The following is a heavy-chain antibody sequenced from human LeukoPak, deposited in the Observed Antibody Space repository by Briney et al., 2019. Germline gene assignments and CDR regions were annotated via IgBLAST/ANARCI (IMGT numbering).Heavy chain of an antibody. CDR2: IIPIFGTA. Sequence: ASVKVSCKASGGTFSSYAISWVRQAPGQGLEWMGGIIPIFGTANYAQKFQGRVTITADGSTSTAYMELSSLRSEDTAVYYCARLPATTNPFDYWGQGTLVTVSS. CDR1: GGTFSSYA. V-gene: IGHV1-69*01. CDR3: ARLPATTNPFDY. J-gene: IGHJ4*02. D-gene: IGHD1-26*01.